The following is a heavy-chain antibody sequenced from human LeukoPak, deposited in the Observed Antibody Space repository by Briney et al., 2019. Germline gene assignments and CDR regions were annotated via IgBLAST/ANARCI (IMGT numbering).Heavy chain of an antibody. J-gene: IGHJ6*02. D-gene: IGHD4-17*01. Sequence: GSLRLSCAASGFTFSSYAMHWVRQAPGKGLEWVAVISYDGSNKYYADSVKGRFTISRDNSKNTLYLQMNSLRAEDTAVYYCARDYGDYTYHYYYGMDVWGQGTTVTVSS. CDR3: ARDYGDYTYHYYYGMDV. CDR2: ISYDGSNK. CDR1: GFTFSSYA. V-gene: IGHV3-30-3*01.